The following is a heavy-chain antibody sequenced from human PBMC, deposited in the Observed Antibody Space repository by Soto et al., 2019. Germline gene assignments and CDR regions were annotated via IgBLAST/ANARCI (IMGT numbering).Heavy chain of an antibody. CDR3: AKLSCTSSTCYFAGWFDP. Sequence: PSETLSLTCTVSGDSIGGGASFWSWIRQPPGKGLEWIANVYYSGSSYYNPSLKSRLTIAVDTTKNQFSLQLKSRTAADTAVYYCAKLSCTSSTCYFAGWFDPWGQGTLVTVSS. D-gene: IGHD2-8*01. CDR1: GDSIGGGASF. V-gene: IGHV4-31*03. CDR2: VYYSGSS. J-gene: IGHJ5*02.